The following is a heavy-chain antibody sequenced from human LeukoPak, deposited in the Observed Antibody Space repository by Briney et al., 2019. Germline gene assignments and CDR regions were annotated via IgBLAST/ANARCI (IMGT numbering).Heavy chain of an antibody. D-gene: IGHD2-2*01. Sequence: GGSLRLSCAAFGFTFSSCSMNWVRQAPGKGLEWVSYISSRSTTTYYADSVKGRFTISRDNDKNSLYLQMNSLRAEDTAVYYCARDRGYCSSTSCYWWFDPWGQGTLVTVSS. J-gene: IGHJ5*02. CDR2: ISSRSTTT. CDR1: GFTFSSCS. CDR3: ARDRGYCSSTSCYWWFDP. V-gene: IGHV3-48*01.